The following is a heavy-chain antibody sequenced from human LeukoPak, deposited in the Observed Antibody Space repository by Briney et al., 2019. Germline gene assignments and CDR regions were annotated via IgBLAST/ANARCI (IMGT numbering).Heavy chain of an antibody. CDR1: GGTFSSYA. CDR3: ARALKVQIRDSSAPPRYFDY. Sequence: GASVKVSCKASGGTFSSYAISWVRQAPGQGLEWMGGIIPIFGTANYAQKFQGRVTITADASTGTAYMELSSLRSEDTAVYYCARALKVQIRDSSAPPRYFDYWGQGTLVTVSS. J-gene: IGHJ4*02. CDR2: IIPIFGTA. V-gene: IGHV1-69*01. D-gene: IGHD3-22*01.